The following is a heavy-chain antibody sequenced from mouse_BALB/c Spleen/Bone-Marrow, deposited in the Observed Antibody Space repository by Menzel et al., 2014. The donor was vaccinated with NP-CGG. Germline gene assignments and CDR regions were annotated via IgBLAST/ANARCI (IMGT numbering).Heavy chain of an antibody. J-gene: IGHJ4*01. D-gene: IGHD1-1*01. CDR2: INPDSSTI. CDR1: GFDFSGYW. CDR3: ARLGYYGVMAY. V-gene: IGHV4-1*02. Sequence: EVKLMESGGGLVQPGRSLKLSCAASGFDFSGYWMSWVRQAPGKGLEWIGEINPDSSTINYTPSLKDKFIISRDNAKKALYLQMSKVRSEDTALYYCARLGYYGVMAYWGQGTSVTVSS.